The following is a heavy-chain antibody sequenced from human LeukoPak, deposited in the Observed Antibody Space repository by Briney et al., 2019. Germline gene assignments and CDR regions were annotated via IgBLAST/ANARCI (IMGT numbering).Heavy chain of an antibody. J-gene: IGHJ4*02. V-gene: IGHV4-59*08. D-gene: IGHD1-14*01. Sequence: SETLSLTCSVSGGSVSSYYWSWIRQSPGKGLEWIGYIHNSGRTNYNPSLKSRVTGFVDTSKNQVSLRLSSVTAADTAVYYCARHGTISSESYFDYWGRGALVTVSS. CDR2: IHNSGRT. CDR1: GGSVSSYY. CDR3: ARHGTISSESYFDY.